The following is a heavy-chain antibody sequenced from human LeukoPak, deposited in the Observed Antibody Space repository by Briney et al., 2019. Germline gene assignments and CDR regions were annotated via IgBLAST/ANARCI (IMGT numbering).Heavy chain of an antibody. CDR1: GYTFTSYY. CDR3: AGSSGWYRPSDY. Sequence: ASVKVSCKASGYTFTSYYMHWVRQAPGQGLEWMGIINPSGGSTSYAQEFQGRVTMTRDTSTSTVYMELSSLRSEDTAVYYCAGSSGWYRPSDYWGQGTLVTVSS. J-gene: IGHJ4*02. CDR2: INPSGGST. D-gene: IGHD6-19*01. V-gene: IGHV1-46*01.